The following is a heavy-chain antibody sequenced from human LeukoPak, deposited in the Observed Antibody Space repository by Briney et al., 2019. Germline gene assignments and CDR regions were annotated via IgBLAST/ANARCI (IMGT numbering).Heavy chain of an antibody. J-gene: IGHJ5*02. CDR3: ARESSAVAHTMMRDWLDP. V-gene: IGHV4-38-2*02. CDR1: GYSISIGHL. Sequence: SSETLSLTFDVSGYSISIGHLWGWIRQPPGKGLEWIASINHSGRTYYTPSLKSRVTISVDTLKNQFSLKVTSVTAEDTAMYFCARESSAVAHTMMRDWLDPWGQGTLVTVSS. D-gene: IGHD3-22*01. CDR2: INHSGRT.